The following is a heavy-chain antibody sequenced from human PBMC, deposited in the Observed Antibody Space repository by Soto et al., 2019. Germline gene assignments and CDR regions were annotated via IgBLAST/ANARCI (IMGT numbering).Heavy chain of an antibody. Sequence: PSETLSLTCAVYGGSVSSYYWSWIRQPPGKGLEWIGEINNSGSTNYNQSLKSRVTISVDTSKNQFSLKLSPVTAGDTAVYWCARGLGMYFYDSSGYDNGIWGQGTMVTVSS. D-gene: IGHD3-22*01. CDR2: INNSGST. CDR1: GGSVSSYY. J-gene: IGHJ3*02. CDR3: ARGLGMYFYDSSGYDNGI. V-gene: IGHV4-34*01.